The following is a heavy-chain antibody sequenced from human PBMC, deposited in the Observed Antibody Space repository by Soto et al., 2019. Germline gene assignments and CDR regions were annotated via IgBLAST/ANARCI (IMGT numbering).Heavy chain of an antibody. CDR2: ISAYNGHT. CDR1: GYTFTTYH. J-gene: IGHJ4*02. Sequence: QVQRVQSGAEVKKPAASVKVSCKASGYTFTTYHISWVRQAPGQGLEWMGWISAYNGHTNYAQKLQGRVTMTTDTSTSTAYMELRSVRSDDPAVCYCARGAPPELHWGQGTLVTVSS. D-gene: IGHD1-7*01. CDR3: ARGAPPELH. V-gene: IGHV1-18*01.